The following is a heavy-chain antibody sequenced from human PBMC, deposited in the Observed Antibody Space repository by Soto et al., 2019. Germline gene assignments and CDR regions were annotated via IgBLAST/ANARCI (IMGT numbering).Heavy chain of an antibody. Sequence: GTLSLTCAVSGGSISSSNWWSWVRQPPGKGLEWIGEIYHSGGTNYNLSLKSRVTMSVDKSKNQFSLKLSSVTAADTAVYYCARDPRTVHYYDSSGYHWFDPWGQGTLVTVSS. J-gene: IGHJ5*02. CDR1: GGSISSSNW. D-gene: IGHD3-22*01. CDR2: IYHSGGT. CDR3: ARDPRTVHYYDSSGYHWFDP. V-gene: IGHV4-4*02.